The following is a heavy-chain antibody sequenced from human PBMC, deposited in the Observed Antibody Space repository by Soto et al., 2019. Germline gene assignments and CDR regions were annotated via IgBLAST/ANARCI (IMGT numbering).Heavy chain of an antibody. CDR1: GFSFSRSE. CDR2: IISSSDIM. CDR3: AKDLGTYLPPAFHY. Sequence: PGGSLRLSCAASGFSFSRSEMNWVRQAPGKGLEWVSYIISSSDIMYYAASVKGRFAISTDNSKNSLFLQMNSRRPEDTAVSYCAKDLGTYLPPAFHYWGLGTLLTVCS. D-gene: IGHD2-8*01. V-gene: IGHV3-48*03. J-gene: IGHJ4*02.